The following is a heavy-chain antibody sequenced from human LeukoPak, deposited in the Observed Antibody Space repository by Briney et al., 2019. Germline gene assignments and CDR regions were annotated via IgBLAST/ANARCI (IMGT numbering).Heavy chain of an antibody. V-gene: IGHV1-69*05. CDR2: IIPIFGTA. J-gene: IGHJ6*03. CDR1: GGTFSSYA. CDR3: ARDGYWDRRSMDV. Sequence: GASVKVSCKASGGTFSSYAISWVRQAPGQGLEWMGGIIPIFGTANYAQKFQGRVTITTDESTSTAYMELSSLRSEDTAVHYCARDGYWDRRSMDVWGKGTTVTVSS. D-gene: IGHD6-25*01.